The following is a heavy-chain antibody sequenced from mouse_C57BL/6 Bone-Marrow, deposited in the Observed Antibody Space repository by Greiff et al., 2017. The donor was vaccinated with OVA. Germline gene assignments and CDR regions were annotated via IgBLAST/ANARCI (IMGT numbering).Heavy chain of an antibody. CDR3: TTVVDYFDY. CDR1: GFNIKDDY. V-gene: IGHV14-4*01. D-gene: IGHD1-1*01. J-gene: IGHJ2*01. CDR2: IVPENGDT. Sequence: EVKLVESGAELVRPGASVKLSCTASGFNIKDDYMHWVKPRPEQGLEWIGWIVPENGDTEYASKFQGKATITADTSSNTAYLQLSSLTSEDTAVYYCTTVVDYFDYWGQGTTLTVSS.